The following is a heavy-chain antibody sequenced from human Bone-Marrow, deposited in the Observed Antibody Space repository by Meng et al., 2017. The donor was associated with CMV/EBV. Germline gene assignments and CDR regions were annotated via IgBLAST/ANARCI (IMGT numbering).Heavy chain of an antibody. J-gene: IGHJ4*02. CDR2: IRSKTDGGTT. CDR3: TTDVGIFGVVIIPPFDY. D-gene: IGHD3-3*01. Sequence: GESLKISCTASGFTFGDYAMSWVRQAPGKGLEWVGFIRSKTDGGTTDYAAPVKGRFTISRDDSKNTLYLQMNSLKTEDTAVYYCTTDVGIFGVVIIPPFDYWGQGTRVTGSS. CDR1: GFTFGDYA. V-gene: IGHV3-49*04.